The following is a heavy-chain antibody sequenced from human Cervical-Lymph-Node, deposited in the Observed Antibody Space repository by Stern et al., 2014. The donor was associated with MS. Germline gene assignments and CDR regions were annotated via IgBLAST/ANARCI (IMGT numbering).Heavy chain of an antibody. J-gene: IGHJ4*02. CDR2: RNSDGTTT. CDR3: ARDVQGDGNYNLDQ. D-gene: IGHD1-1*01. V-gene: IGHV3-74*01. Sequence: EVQLVESGGGLVQPGGSLRLSCAASGFTLSRYWMHWVRQAPGKGLVWISRRNSDGTTTNYADSVKGRFTISRDNAKNMVYLQVNSLRVDDTAVYYCARDVQGDGNYNLDQWGQGTLFTVSS. CDR1: GFTLSRYW.